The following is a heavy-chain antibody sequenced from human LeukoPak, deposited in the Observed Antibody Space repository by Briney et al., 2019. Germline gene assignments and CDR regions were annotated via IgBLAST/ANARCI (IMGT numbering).Heavy chain of an antibody. V-gene: IGHV3-48*03. CDR3: AREEDAFDY. J-gene: IGHJ4*02. CDR2: ISSSGRTI. Sequence: SGGSLTLSCAASGFTFSSYELNWVRQAAGKGLDWVSYISSSGRTIHYAASVKGRFTISRDNAKNSLYLQMDSLRAEDTAVYYCAREEDAFDYWGQGTLVTVSS. CDR1: GFTFSSYE.